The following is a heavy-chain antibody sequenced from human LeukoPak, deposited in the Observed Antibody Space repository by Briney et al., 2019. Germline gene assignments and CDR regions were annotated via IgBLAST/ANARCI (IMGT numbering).Heavy chain of an antibody. Sequence: KSSETLSLTCAVYGGSFSGYYRSWIRQPPGKGLEWIGEINHSGSTNYNPSLKSRVTISVDTSKNQFSLKLSSVTAADTAVYYCARATIFGVVSPYYGMDVWGQGTTVTVSS. V-gene: IGHV4-34*01. CDR1: GGSFSGYY. CDR2: INHSGST. J-gene: IGHJ6*02. CDR3: ARATIFGVVSPYYGMDV. D-gene: IGHD3-3*01.